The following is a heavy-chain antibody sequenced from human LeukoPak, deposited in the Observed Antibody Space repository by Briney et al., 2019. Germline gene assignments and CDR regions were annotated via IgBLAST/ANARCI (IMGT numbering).Heavy chain of an antibody. Sequence: SETLSLTCAVSGGSISSGGYSWSWIRQRPGKGLEWIGYIYHSGSTYYNPSLKSRVTISVDRSKNQFSLKLSSVTAADTAVYYCARVSGVAGIINWGQGTLVTVSS. CDR1: GGSISSGGYS. D-gene: IGHD6-19*01. CDR2: IYHSGST. V-gene: IGHV4-30-2*01. CDR3: ARVSGVAGIIN. J-gene: IGHJ4*02.